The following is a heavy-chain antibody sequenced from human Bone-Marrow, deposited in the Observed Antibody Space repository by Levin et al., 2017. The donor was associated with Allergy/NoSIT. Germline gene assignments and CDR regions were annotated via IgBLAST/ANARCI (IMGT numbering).Heavy chain of an antibody. CDR1: GFTFSSHS. V-gene: IGHV3-48*02. D-gene: IGHD3-9*01. Sequence: GESLKISCAASGFTFSSHSMNWVRQAPGKGLEWVSYISTTSSTIYYADSVKGRFTISRDNAKNSLYLQMNSLRDEDTAVYYCARDHITIFSLYFDYWGPGTLVAVSS. CDR3: ARDHITIFSLYFDY. J-gene: IGHJ4*02. CDR2: ISTTSSTI.